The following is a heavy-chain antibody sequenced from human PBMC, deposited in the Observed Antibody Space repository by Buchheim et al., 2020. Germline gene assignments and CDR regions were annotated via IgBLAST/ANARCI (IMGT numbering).Heavy chain of an antibody. Sequence: EVQLLESGGGLVQPGGSLRLSCAASGFTFSSYAMSWVRQAPGKGLEWVSAISGSGGSTYYADSVKGRFTISRDNSKNTLYLQMNSLRAEDTAVYYCAKWDSSYYYDSSGYYYRHYFDYWGQGTL. CDR2: ISGSGGST. V-gene: IGHV3-23*01. J-gene: IGHJ4*02. CDR1: GFTFSSYA. D-gene: IGHD3-22*01. CDR3: AKWDSSYYYDSSGYYYRHYFDY.